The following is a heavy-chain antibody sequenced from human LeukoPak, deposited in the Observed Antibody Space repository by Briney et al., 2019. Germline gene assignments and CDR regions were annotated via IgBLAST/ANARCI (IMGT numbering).Heavy chain of an antibody. CDR1: GFTFSSYG. CDR3: ARDQGTHTDMARLGYFDY. J-gene: IGHJ4*02. CDR2: IWYDGSNK. V-gene: IGHV3-33*01. D-gene: IGHD5-18*01. Sequence: GRSLRLSCAASGFTFSSYGMHWVPQAPAKGLEWVTIIWYDGSNKYYADSVKGRFTISRDNSKNTLYLQMNSLRAEDTAIYYCARDQGTHTDMARLGYFDYWGQGTLVTVSS.